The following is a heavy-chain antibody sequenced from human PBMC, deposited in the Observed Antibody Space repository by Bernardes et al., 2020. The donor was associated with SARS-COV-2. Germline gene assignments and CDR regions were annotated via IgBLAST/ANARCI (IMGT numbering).Heavy chain of an antibody. J-gene: IGHJ4*02. CDR1: GFTFSSYA. Sequence: GGSLRLSCAASGFTFSSYAMSWVRQAPGKGLEWVSAISGSGGSTYYADSVKGRFTISRDNSKNTLYLQMNSLRAEDTAVYYCAKDQATPYYDFWSGYYFPGGYYFDYWGQGTLVTVSS. D-gene: IGHD3-3*01. V-gene: IGHV3-23*01. CDR2: ISGSGGST. CDR3: AKDQATPYYDFWSGYYFPGGYYFDY.